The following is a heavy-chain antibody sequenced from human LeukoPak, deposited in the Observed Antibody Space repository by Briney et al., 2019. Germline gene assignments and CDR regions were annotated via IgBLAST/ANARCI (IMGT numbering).Heavy chain of an antibody. CDR1: GGSISSSDYY. Sequence: SETLSLTCTVSGGSISSSDYYWGWIRQPPGKGLEWIVSIYYGGSTYYNPSLKSRVTISVDTSMNQFSLKLSFVTTADTAVYYCARALGYCSGGSCTRGYNWFDPWGQGALVTVPS. J-gene: IGHJ5*02. CDR2: IYYGGST. V-gene: IGHV4-39*01. D-gene: IGHD2-15*01. CDR3: ARALGYCSGGSCTRGYNWFDP.